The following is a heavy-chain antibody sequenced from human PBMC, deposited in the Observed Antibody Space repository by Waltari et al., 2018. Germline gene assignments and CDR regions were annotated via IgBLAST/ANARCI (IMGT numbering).Heavy chain of an antibody. D-gene: IGHD3-10*01. Sequence: EVQLLESGGGLVQPGGSLRLSCAASGFPFSVYAMSWVRQAPGKGLEWVSTISGTGGNTYDADSVRGRFTISRDNSKNTLYLQMKSLRAEDTAVYHCAKQGITMEHFSMWGQGTMVTVSS. V-gene: IGHV3-23*01. J-gene: IGHJ3*02. CDR3: AKQGITMEHFSM. CDR2: ISGTGGNT. CDR1: GFPFSVYA.